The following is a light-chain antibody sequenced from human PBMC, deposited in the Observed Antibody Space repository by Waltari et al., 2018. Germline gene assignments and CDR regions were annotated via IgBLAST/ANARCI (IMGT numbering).Light chain of an antibody. CDR2: GAS. CDR1: QSVSRS. CDR3: QHYVRLPVS. Sequence: SCRASQSVSRSLAWYQQKPGQAPRLLIYGASSRATGVPDRFSCSGSGTDFSLTISRLEPEDFAVYYCQHYVRLPVSFGQGTKVEIK. J-gene: IGKJ1*01. V-gene: IGKV3-20*01.